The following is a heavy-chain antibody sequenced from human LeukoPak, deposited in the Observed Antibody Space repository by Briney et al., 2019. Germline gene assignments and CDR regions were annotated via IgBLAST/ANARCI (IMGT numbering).Heavy chain of an antibody. J-gene: IGHJ4*02. V-gene: IGHV3-74*01. CDR1: GFTFSAYW. CDR3: ARAMAPLFES. CDR2: IKSDGSST. Sequence: GGSLRPSRAASGFTFSAYWMHWVRQAPGKGLVWVSRIKSDGSSTSYADSVKGRFTISRDNAKNTLYLQMNSLRAEDTAVYYCARAMAPLFESWGQGTLVTVSS. D-gene: IGHD5-24*01.